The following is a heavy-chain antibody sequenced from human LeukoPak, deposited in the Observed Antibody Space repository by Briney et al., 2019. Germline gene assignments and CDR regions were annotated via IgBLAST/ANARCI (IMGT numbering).Heavy chain of an antibody. V-gene: IGHV1-69*13. J-gene: IGHJ3*02. CDR1: GGTFSSYA. CDR3: AREKNYYGSAHDAFDI. Sequence: RASVKVSCKASGGTFSSYAISWVRQAPGQGLEWMGGIIPIFGTANYAQKFQGRVTITADESTSTAYMELSSLRSEDTAVYYCAREKNYYGSAHDAFDIWGQGTMVTVSS. D-gene: IGHD3-10*01. CDR2: IIPIFGTA.